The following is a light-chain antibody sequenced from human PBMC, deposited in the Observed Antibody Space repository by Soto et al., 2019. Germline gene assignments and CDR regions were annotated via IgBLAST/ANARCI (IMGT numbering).Light chain of an antibody. CDR1: QSVSSSY. V-gene: IGKV3-20*01. CDR3: QQYGSSPMYT. CDR2: GAS. J-gene: IGKJ2*01. Sequence: EIVLTQSPGTLSLSPGERATLSCRASQSVSSSYLAWYQQKPGQAPRLLIYGASGRATGIPDRFSGSGSGTDFTLTISRLEPEDVAVYYCQQYGSSPMYTFGQGTNLEIK.